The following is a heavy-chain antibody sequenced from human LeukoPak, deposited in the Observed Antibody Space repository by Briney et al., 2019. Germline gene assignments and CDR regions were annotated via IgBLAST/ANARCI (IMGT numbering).Heavy chain of an antibody. V-gene: IGHV3-64D*06. Sequence: GGSLRLSCSASGFTFSSYAMHWVRQAPGKGLEYVSAISSNGGSTYYADSVKGRFTISRDNSKNTLYLQMSSLRAEDTAVYYCARDYYYDNDWFDPWGQGTLVTVSS. J-gene: IGHJ5*02. D-gene: IGHD3-22*01. CDR3: ARDYYYDNDWFDP. CDR2: ISSNGGST. CDR1: GFTFSSYA.